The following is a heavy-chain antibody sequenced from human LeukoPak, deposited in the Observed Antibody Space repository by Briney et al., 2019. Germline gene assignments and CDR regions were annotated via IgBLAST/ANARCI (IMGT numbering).Heavy chain of an antibody. Sequence: PGGSLRLSCAASGFTFSSYSMNWVRQAPGKGLEWVSSISSSSSYIYYADSVKGRFTISRDNAKNSLYLQMNSLRAEDTAVYYCAKGDLRYCRQQLSPPCYYYYMDVWGKGTTVTVSS. J-gene: IGHJ6*03. CDR1: GFTFSSYS. CDR3: AKGDLRYCRQQLSPPCYYYYMDV. D-gene: IGHD2-15*01. CDR2: ISSSSSYI. V-gene: IGHV3-21*01.